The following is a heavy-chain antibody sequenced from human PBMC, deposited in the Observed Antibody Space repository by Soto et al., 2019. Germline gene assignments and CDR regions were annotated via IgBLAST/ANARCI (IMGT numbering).Heavy chain of an antibody. CDR3: AKNMAGPEEWLDP. Sequence: GGSLRLSCAASGFTFDSFAMTWVRQAPGKGLEWVATISYTKIHTYYADAVKGRFTTSRDNSKKLLYLQMDRLRVEDTAIYFCAKNMAGPEEWLDPLGQGTLVTVSS. CDR1: GFTFDSFA. J-gene: IGHJ5*02. CDR2: ISYTKIHT. V-gene: IGHV3-23*05. D-gene: IGHD6-19*01.